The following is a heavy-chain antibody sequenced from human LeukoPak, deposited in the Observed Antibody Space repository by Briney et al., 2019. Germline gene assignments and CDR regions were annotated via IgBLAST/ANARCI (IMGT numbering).Heavy chain of an antibody. V-gene: IGHV3-20*01. D-gene: IGHD6-6*01. J-gene: IGHJ6*02. CDR1: GFTFSSYA. Sequence: GGSLRLSCAASGFTFSSYAMSWVRQAPGKGLEWVSGINWNGGSTGYADSVKGRFTISRDNAKNSLYLQMNSLRAEDTALYHCARVEYSSSFPYYYYYGMDVWGQGTTVTVSS. CDR3: ARVEYSSSFPYYYYYGMDV. CDR2: INWNGGST.